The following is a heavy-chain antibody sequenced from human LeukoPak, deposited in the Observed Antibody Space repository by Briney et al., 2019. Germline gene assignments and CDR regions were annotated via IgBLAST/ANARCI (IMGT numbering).Heavy chain of an antibody. CDR2: IYYSGST. V-gene: IGHV4-39*01. CDR1: GDSIRSRNYH. Sequence: SETLSLTCTVSGDSIRSRNYHWGWIRQPPGKGLEWIGTIYYSGSTYYSPSLKSRVTISVDTSNNRFSLRLSSVTAADTAVYYCARGRRAVVVATKRRTSDAFDIWGQGTMVTVSS. CDR3: ARGRRAVVVATKRRTSDAFDI. D-gene: IGHD5-12*01. J-gene: IGHJ3*02.